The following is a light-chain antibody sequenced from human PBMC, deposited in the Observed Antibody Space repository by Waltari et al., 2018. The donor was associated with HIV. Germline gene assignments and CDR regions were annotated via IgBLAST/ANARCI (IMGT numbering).Light chain of an antibody. CDR1: SSDVGGYNY. Sequence: QSALTQPASVSGSPGQSITMSCTGTSSDVGGYNYVSWYQQHPGKAPKIIIYEVSNRPSWVSNRFSGSKSGNTASLPISGLQAEDEADYYCSSYTGSSTRYVFGTGTKVTVL. V-gene: IGLV2-14*01. CDR2: EVS. CDR3: SSYTGSSTRYV. J-gene: IGLJ1*01.